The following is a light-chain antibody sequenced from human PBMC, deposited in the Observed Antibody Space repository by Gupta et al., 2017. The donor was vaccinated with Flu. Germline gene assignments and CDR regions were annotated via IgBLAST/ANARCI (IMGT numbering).Light chain of an antibody. CDR2: DAS. CDR3: QQYDNLPFT. V-gene: IGKV1-33*01. CDR1: QDIRKY. Sequence: PSSLSASVGDRVTITCQASQDIRKYLNWYQQKPGKAPKLLIYDASNLETGVPSRFSGSGSGTDFTFTISSLQPEDIATYYCQQYDNLPFTFGPGTKVDIK. J-gene: IGKJ3*01.